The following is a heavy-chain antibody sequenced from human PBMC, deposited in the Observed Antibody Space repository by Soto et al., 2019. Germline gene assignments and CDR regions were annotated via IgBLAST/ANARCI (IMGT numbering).Heavy chain of an antibody. D-gene: IGHD1-1*01. V-gene: IGHV4-34*01. CDR3: ARVERGTATTVVDASDI. CDR2: MSHSGGS. Sequence: SETLSLTCAVYGGSVSIGSYYWSWIRQPPGKGLEWIGEMSHSGGSHFNPSLKSRVTISVDTSKNQFSLKMSSVTAADTALYYCARVERGTATTVVDASDIWGPGTMVTVSS. J-gene: IGHJ3*02. CDR1: GGSVSIGSYY.